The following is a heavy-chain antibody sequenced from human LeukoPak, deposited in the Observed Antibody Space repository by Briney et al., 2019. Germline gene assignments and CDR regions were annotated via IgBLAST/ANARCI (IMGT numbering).Heavy chain of an antibody. CDR3: ARLRLVRFLEWFGPYHMDV. CDR1: GGSFSGYY. Sequence: SETLSLTCAVYGGSFSGYYWSWIRQPPGKGLEWIGEINHSGSTNYNPSLKSRVTISVDTSKNQFSLKLSSVTAADTAVYYCARLRLVRFLEWFGPYHMDVWGKGTTVTVSS. CDR2: INHSGST. J-gene: IGHJ6*03. D-gene: IGHD3-3*01. V-gene: IGHV4-34*01.